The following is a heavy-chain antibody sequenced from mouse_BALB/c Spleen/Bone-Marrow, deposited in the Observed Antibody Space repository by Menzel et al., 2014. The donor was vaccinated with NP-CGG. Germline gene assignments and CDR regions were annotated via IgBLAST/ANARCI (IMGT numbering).Heavy chain of an antibody. Sequence: EVKLVESGGGLVKPGGSLKLSCAASGFPFNAYSTSWVRQTPEKRLEWVATISSGGHDTYYSESVKGRFTISRDNVKNTLYLQMDSLRSVDSAVYYCSKDGGYDYSYYFDYWGQGTTLTVSS. CDR3: SKDGGYDYSYYFDY. V-gene: IGHV5-6-4*01. D-gene: IGHD2-4*01. CDR2: ISSGGHDT. J-gene: IGHJ2*01. CDR1: GFPFNAYS.